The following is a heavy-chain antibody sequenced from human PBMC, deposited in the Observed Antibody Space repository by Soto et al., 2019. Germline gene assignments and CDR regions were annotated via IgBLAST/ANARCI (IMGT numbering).Heavy chain of an antibody. V-gene: IGHV3-30-3*01. CDR1: GFTFSSYA. CDR3: ARDQLLGSGYGMDV. Sequence: QVQLVESGGGVVQPGRSLRLSCAASGFTFSSYAMHWVRQAPGKGLEWVAVISYDGSNKYYADSVKGRFTISRDNSKNPLYLQMNSLRAEDTAVYYCARDQLLGSGYGMDVWGQGTTVTVSS. CDR2: ISYDGSNK. D-gene: IGHD2-2*01. J-gene: IGHJ6*02.